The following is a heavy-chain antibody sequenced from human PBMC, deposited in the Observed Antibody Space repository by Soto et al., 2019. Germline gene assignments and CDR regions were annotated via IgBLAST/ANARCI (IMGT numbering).Heavy chain of an antibody. V-gene: IGHV3-23*01. J-gene: IGHJ4*02. D-gene: IGHD5-18*01. CDR2: ISGSGGST. Sequence: PGGSLRLSCSASVFTFSSYAMSWVRQAPGKGLEWVSAISGSGGSTYYADSVKGRFTISRDNSKNTLYLQMNSLRAEDTAVYYCAKGETEREQWIRLWLLRNRLLDYWGQGKLFTAS. CDR1: VFTFSSYA. CDR3: AKGETEREQWIRLWLLRNRLLDY.